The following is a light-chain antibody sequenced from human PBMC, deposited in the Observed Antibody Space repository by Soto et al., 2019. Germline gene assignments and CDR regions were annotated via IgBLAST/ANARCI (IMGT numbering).Light chain of an antibody. V-gene: IGKV3-11*01. J-gene: IGKJ4*01. CDR2: AAS. CDR1: QSISSY. CDR3: QQRSNWPLT. Sequence: EIVLTQSPATLSLSPGERATLSCRASQSISSYLAWYQQKPGQAPRLLIYAASNRATGIPARFSGSGSGTDFTLTISSLEPEDFALYYCQQRSNWPLTFGGGTKVDI.